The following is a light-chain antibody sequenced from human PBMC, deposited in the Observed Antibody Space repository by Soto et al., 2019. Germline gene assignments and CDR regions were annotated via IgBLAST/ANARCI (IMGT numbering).Light chain of an antibody. CDR3: QQYDNLLLLT. V-gene: IGKV1-33*01. CDR2: DAS. CDR1: QDISNY. Sequence: DIQMTQSPSSLSASVGDRVTITCQASQDISNYLNWYQQKPGKAPKLLIYDASNLETGVPSRFIGSGSGTDFTFTISSLQPEDIATYYCQQYDNLLLLTFGGGTKVEIK. J-gene: IGKJ4*01.